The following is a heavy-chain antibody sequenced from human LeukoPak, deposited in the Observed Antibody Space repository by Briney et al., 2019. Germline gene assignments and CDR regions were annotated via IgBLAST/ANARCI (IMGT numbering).Heavy chain of an antibody. D-gene: IGHD3-10*01. Sequence: SETLSLTCAVYGGSFSGYSWTWIRQPPGKGLEWIGEMSHSGYPNYNPYLKSRVTISVDTSKNQYSLIPTSVTAADPAVYYCARPRLLYGSGPILVWGQGSLVTVSS. CDR1: GGSFSGYS. J-gene: IGHJ1*01. V-gene: IGHV4-34*01. CDR3: ARPRLLYGSGPILV. CDR2: MSHSGYP.